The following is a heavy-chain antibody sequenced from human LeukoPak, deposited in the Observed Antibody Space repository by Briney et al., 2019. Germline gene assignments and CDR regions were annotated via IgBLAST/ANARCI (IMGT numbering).Heavy chain of an antibody. V-gene: IGHV3-23*01. J-gene: IGHJ4*02. CDR2: ISADGGDI. CDR1: GFIFSNNI. Sequence: GGSLRLSCAASGFIFSNNIMNWVRQAPGKGLEWVSVISADGGDIYYADSVNGRFTISRDNSKNTLHLQMHSLRAEDTAVYYCAKDPPHSDRSIYSDNSWGQGTLVTVSS. D-gene: IGHD3-22*01. CDR3: AKDPPHSDRSIYSDNS.